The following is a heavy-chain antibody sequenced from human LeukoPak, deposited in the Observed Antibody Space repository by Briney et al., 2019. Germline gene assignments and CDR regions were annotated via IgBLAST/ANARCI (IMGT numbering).Heavy chain of an antibody. Sequence: GGSLRLSCAASGFNFSYYWMSWVRQAPGKGLEWVANMKPDGSEKYYVDSVKGRFTISRDNAKKSLYLQMTSLRAEDTAVYHCTRDERWGQGTTVTVSA. D-gene: IGHD1-1*01. J-gene: IGHJ3*01. CDR1: GFNFSYYW. CDR2: MKPDGSEK. CDR3: TRDER. V-gene: IGHV3-7*01.